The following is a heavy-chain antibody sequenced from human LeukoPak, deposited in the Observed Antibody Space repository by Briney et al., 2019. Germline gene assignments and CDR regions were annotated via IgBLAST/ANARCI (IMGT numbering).Heavy chain of an antibody. CDR2: ISSDGSNT. V-gene: IGHV3-30*05. D-gene: IGHD4-17*01. Sequence: GGSLRLSCAASGFTFSSYSMNWVRQAPGKGLEWVSVISSDGSNTYYSDSVKGRFTISRDDSKNTLYLQMNSLRPDDTAVYYCARDGDTAVTINYMDVWGRGTTVTVSS. CDR3: ARDGDTAVTINYMDV. J-gene: IGHJ6*03. CDR1: GFTFSSYS.